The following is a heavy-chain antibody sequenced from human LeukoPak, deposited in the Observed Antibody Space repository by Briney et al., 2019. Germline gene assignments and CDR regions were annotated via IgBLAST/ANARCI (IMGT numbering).Heavy chain of an antibody. CDR3: ARMGPAAAGTTPNWFDP. CDR1: GYTFTSYG. J-gene: IGHJ5*02. CDR2: ISAYNGST. D-gene: IGHD6-13*01. Sequence: ASVKVSCKASGYTFTSYGISWVRQAPGQGLEWMGWISAYNGSTNYAQKLQGRVTMTTDTSTSTAYMELRSLRSDDTAVYYCARMGPAAAGTTPNWFDPWGQGTLVTVSS. V-gene: IGHV1-18*01.